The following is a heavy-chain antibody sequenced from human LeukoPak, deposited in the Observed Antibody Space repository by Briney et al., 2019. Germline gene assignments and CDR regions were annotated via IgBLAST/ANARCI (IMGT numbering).Heavy chain of an antibody. CDR3: ARGFRVPADYYYYGMDV. J-gene: IGHJ6*02. CDR2: INHSGST. Sequence: PSETLSLTCAVYGGSFSGSYWSWIRQPPGKGLEWIVEINHSGSTNYNPSLKSRVTISVDTSKNQFSLKLSSVTAADTAVYYCARGFRVPADYYYYGMDVWGQGTTVTVSS. D-gene: IGHD2-2*01. CDR1: GGSFSGSY. V-gene: IGHV4-34*01.